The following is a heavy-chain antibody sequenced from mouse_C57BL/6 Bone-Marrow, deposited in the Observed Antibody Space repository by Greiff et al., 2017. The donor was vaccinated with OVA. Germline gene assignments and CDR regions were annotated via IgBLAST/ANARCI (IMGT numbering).Heavy chain of an antibody. V-gene: IGHV14-4*01. CDR1: GFNIKDDY. J-gene: IGHJ2*01. CDR3: TTLNWDGGDY. Sequence: EVQLQQSGAELVRPGDSVKLSCTASGFNIKDDYMHWVKQRPEQGLEWIGWIDPENGDTEYASKFQGKATITADTSSNTAYLQLSSLTSEDTAVYYCTTLNWDGGDYWGQGTTLTVSS. D-gene: IGHD4-1*01. CDR2: IDPENGDT.